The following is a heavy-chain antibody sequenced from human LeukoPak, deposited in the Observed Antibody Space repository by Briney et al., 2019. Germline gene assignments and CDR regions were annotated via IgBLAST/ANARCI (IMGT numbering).Heavy chain of an antibody. D-gene: IGHD2-8*02. CDR1: GFIFNSHW. Sequence: GGSLRLSCAGPGFIFNSHWMTCVRQAPGMGLEWVGNIRQDGNEKFYGESVRGRFTISRDNAKNSLYLQLNSLRAEDTAIYYCARVRTEWYIDLWGRGTLVTVSP. CDR3: ARVRTEWYIDL. J-gene: IGHJ2*01. CDR2: IRQDGNEK. V-gene: IGHV3-7*01.